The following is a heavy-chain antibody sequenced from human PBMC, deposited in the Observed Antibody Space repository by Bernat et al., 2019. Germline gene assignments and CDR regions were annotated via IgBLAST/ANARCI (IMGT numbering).Heavy chain of an antibody. CDR3: ARTYSEYETTCYYGMDV. V-gene: IGHV1-18*01. D-gene: IGHD5-12*01. Sequence: QVQLVQSGAEVKKPGASVKVSCKASGYTFTSYGISWVRQAPGQGLEWMGWISAYNGNTNYAQKLQGRVTMTTDTSTSTAYMELRSLRSDDTAVYYCARTYSEYETTCYYGMDVWGQGTTVTVSS. CDR2: ISAYNGNT. J-gene: IGHJ6*02. CDR1: GYTFTSYG.